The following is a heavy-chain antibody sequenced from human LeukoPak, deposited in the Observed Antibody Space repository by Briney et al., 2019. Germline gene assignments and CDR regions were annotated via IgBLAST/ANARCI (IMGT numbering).Heavy chain of an antibody. CDR2: ISNDGSNT. J-gene: IGHJ3*02. CDR1: GFTFSSYG. Sequence: GGSLRLSCVASGFTFSSYGMHWVRQAPGKGLECVAVISNDGSNTYYADSVKGRFTISRDNSTNTLYRSKNSLRDQNTGVYYSAKGRGAFDIWSQGTMVTVSS. D-gene: IGHD3-10*01. V-gene: IGHV3-30*18. CDR3: AKGRGAFDI.